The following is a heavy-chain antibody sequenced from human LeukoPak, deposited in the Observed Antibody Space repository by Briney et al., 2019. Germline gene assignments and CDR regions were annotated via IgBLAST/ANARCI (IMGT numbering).Heavy chain of an antibody. J-gene: IGHJ5*02. CDR2: ISWNSGSI. Sequence: GGSLRLSCAASGFTFDDYAMHWVRQAPGKGLEWVSGISWNSGSIGYADSVKGRFTISRDNAKNSLYLQMNSLRAEDTALYYSAKGGIAVTWGQGTLVTVSS. CDR1: GFTFDDYA. CDR3: AKGGIAVT. V-gene: IGHV3-9*01. D-gene: IGHD6-19*01.